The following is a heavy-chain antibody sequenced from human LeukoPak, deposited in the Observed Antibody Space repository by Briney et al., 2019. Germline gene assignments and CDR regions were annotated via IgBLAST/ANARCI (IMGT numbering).Heavy chain of an antibody. CDR3: ARELLWFGELLAYYYYYMDV. D-gene: IGHD3-10*01. Sequence: ASVKVSCKASGYTFTGYYMHWVRQAPGQGLEWMGWINPNSGGTNYAQKVQGRVTMTRDTSISTAYMELSRLRSDDTAVYYCARELLWFGELLAYYYYYMDVWGKGTTVTVSS. V-gene: IGHV1-2*02. CDR1: GYTFTGYY. CDR2: INPNSGGT. J-gene: IGHJ6*03.